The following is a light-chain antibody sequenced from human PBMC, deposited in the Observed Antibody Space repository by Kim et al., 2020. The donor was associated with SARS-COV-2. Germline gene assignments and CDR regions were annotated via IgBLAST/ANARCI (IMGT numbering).Light chain of an antibody. CDR1: SGAVTRVHF. CDR3: LLAYSETYFV. V-gene: IGLV7-46*01. Sequence: GTVTVPCCFSSGAVTRVHFPYWFQQNAGQAPRTLIYYLCNRHSWTPALFSGSLLGGKAALTLSGAPPEDEAEYYCLLAYSETYFVFGTGT. CDR2: YLC. J-gene: IGLJ1*01.